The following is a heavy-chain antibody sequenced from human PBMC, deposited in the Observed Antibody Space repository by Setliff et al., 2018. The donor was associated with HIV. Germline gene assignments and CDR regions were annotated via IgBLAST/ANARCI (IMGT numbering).Heavy chain of an antibody. CDR3: ARGYCGGGICYSPNWLDP. D-gene: IGHD2-15*01. V-gene: IGHV1-69*05. Sequence: SVKVSCKASGGTFSSYGITWVRQAPGQGLEWMGGSTPLLDTTNYAQKFQGRVTITTDESTNTVYMELSSLRSDDTAVYYCARGYCGGGICYSPNWLDPWGQGTLVTVSS. CDR1: GGTFSSYG. CDR2: STPLLDTT. J-gene: IGHJ5*02.